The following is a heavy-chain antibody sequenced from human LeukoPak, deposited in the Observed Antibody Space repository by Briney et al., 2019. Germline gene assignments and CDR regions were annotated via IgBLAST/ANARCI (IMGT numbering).Heavy chain of an antibody. CDR1: GFTFNIYS. J-gene: IGHJ4*02. Sequence: GESLRLSCAASGFTFNIYSMNWVRQAPGKGLEWVSSISSSSDYIYYADSVKGRFTISRDNARNSLYLQMNSLRAEDTAVYYCARKLGKWERLSPFDYWGQGTLVTVSS. V-gene: IGHV3-21*01. CDR3: ARKLGKWERLSPFDY. CDR2: ISSSSDYI. D-gene: IGHD1-26*01.